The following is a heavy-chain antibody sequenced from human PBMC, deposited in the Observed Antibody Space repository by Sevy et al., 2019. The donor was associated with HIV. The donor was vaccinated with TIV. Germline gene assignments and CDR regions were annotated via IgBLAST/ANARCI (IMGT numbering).Heavy chain of an antibody. V-gene: IGHV3-21*01. CDR1: GFTFSNYI. Sequence: GGSLRLSCAASGFTFSNYIINWVRQAPGKGLEWVSSISNSGTYIYYADSVKGRFTISRDNAKNSLYLQMNSLRAEDTAVYYCVRYEDDTTLVYAFDIWGQGTMVTVSS. CDR2: ISNSGTYI. D-gene: IGHD5-18*01. CDR3: VRYEDDTTLVYAFDI. J-gene: IGHJ3*02.